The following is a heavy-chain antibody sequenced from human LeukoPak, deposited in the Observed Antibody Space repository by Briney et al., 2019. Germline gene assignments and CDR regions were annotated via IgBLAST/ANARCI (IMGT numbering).Heavy chain of an antibody. V-gene: IGHV1-18*01. CDR2: ISAYNGNT. CDR1: GYPFSTYG. J-gene: IGHJ4*02. D-gene: IGHD6-19*01. Sequence: GASVKVSCKASGYPFSTYGISWLRQAPGQGLEWMGWISAYNGNTKYAEKVQDRVTLTTDTSTTTAYMELRSLTSDDTAVYYCARDRSGSGYFRYWGQGTLLTVSS. CDR3: ARDRSGSGYFRY.